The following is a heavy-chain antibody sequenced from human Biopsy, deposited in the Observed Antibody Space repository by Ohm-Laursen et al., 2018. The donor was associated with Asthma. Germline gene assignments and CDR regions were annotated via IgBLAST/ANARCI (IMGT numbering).Heavy chain of an antibody. Sequence: TLSLTCTVSGASIKTDDHYWSWLRQPPGKGLEWFGFIHYSGSTSYNPSLKGGVTISVDTSKNQFSLKLSSVTAADTAVYYCARASVAASSNWFDPWGLGTLVTVSS. V-gene: IGHV4-30-4*01. CDR1: GASIKTDDHY. CDR3: ARASVAASSNWFDP. CDR2: IHYSGST. D-gene: IGHD6-19*01. J-gene: IGHJ5*02.